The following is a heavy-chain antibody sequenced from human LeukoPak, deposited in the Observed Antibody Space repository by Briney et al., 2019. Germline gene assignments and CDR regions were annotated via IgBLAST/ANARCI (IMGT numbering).Heavy chain of an antibody. CDR3: AKGYSSGWYGIDY. CDR2: ISGSGGST. CDR1: GFTFSNYA. J-gene: IGHJ4*02. D-gene: IGHD6-19*01. V-gene: IGHV3-23*01. Sequence: GGSLRLSCAASGFTFSNYAMNWVRQAPGEGLEWVSHISGSGGSTYYADSVKGRFTISRDNSKNTLYLQMNSLRAEDTAVYYCAKGYSSGWYGIDYWGQGTLVTVSS.